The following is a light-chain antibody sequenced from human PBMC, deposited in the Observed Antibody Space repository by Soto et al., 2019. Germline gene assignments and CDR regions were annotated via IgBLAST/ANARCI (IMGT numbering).Light chain of an antibody. Sequence: EIVMTQAPAPLSVFPGERATLSCSASQSVSSNLAWYQQKPGQAPRLLIYGASTRATGIPARFSGSGSGTEFTLTISSLQSEDFAVYYCQQYNNWPLFGPGTKVDIK. J-gene: IGKJ3*01. CDR2: GAS. CDR3: QQYNNWPL. CDR1: QSVSSN. V-gene: IGKV3-15*01.